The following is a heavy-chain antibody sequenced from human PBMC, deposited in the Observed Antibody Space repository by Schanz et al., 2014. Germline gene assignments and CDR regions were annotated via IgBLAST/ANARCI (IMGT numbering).Heavy chain of an antibody. CDR3: AREEGWGIAAAGTKHYYMDV. Sequence: EVQLVESGGGLVKPGGSLRLSCAASGFTFSSYSMNWVRQAPGKGLEWVSSISSSSSYIYYADSVKGRFTISRDNAKNSLYLQMNSLRAEDTAVYYCAREEGWGIAAAGTKHYYMDVWDKGTTVTVSS. CDR1: GFTFSSYS. CDR2: ISSSSSYI. V-gene: IGHV3-21*01. D-gene: IGHD6-13*01. J-gene: IGHJ6*03.